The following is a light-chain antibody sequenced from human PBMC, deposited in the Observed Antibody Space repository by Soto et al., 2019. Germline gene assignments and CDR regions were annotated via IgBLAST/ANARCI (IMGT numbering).Light chain of an antibody. J-gene: IGKJ2*01. Sequence: DILLTQSPCTLSLSPGDRATLSCRASQSVSSNYLAWYQQKPGQAPRLLIYAASRRATVIPARFSGSGSGTDFTLTISRLEPEDFALYYCQQYGSSPRTFGQGTKLEIK. CDR3: QQYGSSPRT. CDR1: QSVSSNY. CDR2: AAS. V-gene: IGKV3-20*01.